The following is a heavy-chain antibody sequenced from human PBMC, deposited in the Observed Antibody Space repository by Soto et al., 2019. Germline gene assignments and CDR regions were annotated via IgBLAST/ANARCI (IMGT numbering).Heavy chain of an antibody. J-gene: IGHJ6*02. CDR2: IYYSGST. D-gene: IGHD3-3*01. Sequence: PSETLSLGCPVSGGSISSYYWSWIRQPPGKGLEWIGYIYYSGSTNYNPSLKSRVTISVDTSKNQFSLKLSSVTAADTAVYYCAREGYNDFWSGYGMDVWGQGTTVTDSS. V-gene: IGHV4-59*01. CDR3: AREGYNDFWSGYGMDV. CDR1: GGSISSYY.